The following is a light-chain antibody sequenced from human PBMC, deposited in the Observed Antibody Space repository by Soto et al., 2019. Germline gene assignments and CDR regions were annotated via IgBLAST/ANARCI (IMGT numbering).Light chain of an antibody. V-gene: IGKV3-11*01. Sequence: EIVLTQSPATLSLSPGERATLSCRASQSVGSYLAWDQQKSGKPPRLVIYDSTLRANGVPDRFGGSRSGTEFTLTINSLEPEDFAVYYCQQYHNWPWTFGQGTKVDI. J-gene: IGKJ1*01. CDR2: DST. CDR1: QSVGSY. CDR3: QQYHNWPWT.